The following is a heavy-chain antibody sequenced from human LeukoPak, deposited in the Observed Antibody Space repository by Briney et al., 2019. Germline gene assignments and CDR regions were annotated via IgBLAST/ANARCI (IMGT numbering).Heavy chain of an antibody. CDR2: ISSSSSYT. D-gene: IGHD6-13*01. J-gene: IGHJ4*02. Sequence: GGPLRLSCAASGFTFSDYYMSWIRQAPGKGLEWVSYISSSSSYTNYADSVKGRFTISRDNAKNSLYLQMNSLRAEDTAVYYCARARGRSSHHDYWGQGTLVTVSS. CDR1: GFTFSDYY. V-gene: IGHV3-11*05. CDR3: ARARGRSSHHDY.